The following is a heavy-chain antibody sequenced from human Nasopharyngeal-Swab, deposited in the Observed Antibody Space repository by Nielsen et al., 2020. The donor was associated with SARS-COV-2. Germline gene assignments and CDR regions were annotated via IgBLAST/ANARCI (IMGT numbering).Heavy chain of an antibody. D-gene: IGHD6-13*01. CDR2: IYYSGST. CDR1: GGSVSSGSYY. Sequence: SETLSLTCTVSGGSVSSGSYYWSWIRQPPGKGLEWIGYIYYSGSTNYNPSLKSRVTISVDTSKNQFSLKLSSVTAADTAVYYCARGYEVAARDDWFDPWGQGTLVTVSS. CDR3: ARGYEVAARDDWFDP. V-gene: IGHV4-61*01. J-gene: IGHJ5*02.